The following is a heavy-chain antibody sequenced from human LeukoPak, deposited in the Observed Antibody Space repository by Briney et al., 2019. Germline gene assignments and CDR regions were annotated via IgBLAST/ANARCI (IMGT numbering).Heavy chain of an antibody. CDR2: SYYSRST. CDR3: ARQGLAARTNLSTWFDP. J-gene: IGHJ5*02. CDR1: GGSISSSSYY. D-gene: IGHD6-13*01. Sequence: SETLSLTCTVSGGSISSSSYYWGWIRQPPGKGLEWIGSSYYSRSTYYNPSLKSRVTISVDTSKNQFSLKLSSVTAADTALYYCARQGLAARTNLSTWFDPWGQGTLVTVSS. V-gene: IGHV4-39*01.